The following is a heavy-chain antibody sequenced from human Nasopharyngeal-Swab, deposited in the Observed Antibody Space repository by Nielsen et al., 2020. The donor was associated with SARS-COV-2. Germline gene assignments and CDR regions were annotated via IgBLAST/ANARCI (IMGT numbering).Heavy chain of an antibody. V-gene: IGHV4-39*01. CDR1: GGSISSSSYY. D-gene: IGHD2-2*01. J-gene: IGHJ5*02. CDR2: IYYSGSA. Sequence: SETLSLTCTVSGGSISSSSYYWGWIRQPPGKGLEWIGSIYYSGSAYYNPSLKSRVTIAVYTSKNQFSLKLSSVTAADTAVYYCARHRLRWSLVYCSSTRCYPNWFDPWGQGTLVTVSS. CDR3: ARHRLRWSLVYCSSTRCYPNWFDP.